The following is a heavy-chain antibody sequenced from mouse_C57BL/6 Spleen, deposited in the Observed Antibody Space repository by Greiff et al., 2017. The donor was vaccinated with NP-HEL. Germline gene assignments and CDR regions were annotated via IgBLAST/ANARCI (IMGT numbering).Heavy chain of an antibody. J-gene: IGHJ3*01. D-gene: IGHD2-2*01. CDR2: INSDSGST. CDR3: ARHYGYDGGAWFAY. CDR1: EYEFPSHD. V-gene: IGHV5-2*03. Sequence: EVKVEESGGGLVQPGESLQLSCESTEYEFPSHDMSWVRKTPEKRLELVAAINSDSGSTYYPDTMERRFIISRYNTKKPLYLQMSSLRSEDTALYYCARHYGYDGGAWFAYWGQGTLVTVSA.